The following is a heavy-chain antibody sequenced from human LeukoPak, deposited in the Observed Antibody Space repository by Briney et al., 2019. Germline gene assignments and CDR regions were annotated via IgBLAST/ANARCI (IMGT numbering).Heavy chain of an antibody. D-gene: IGHD6-13*01. CDR1: GGSFSGYY. V-gene: IGHV4-34*01. CDR2: SYYSGST. CDR3: ARGTSSSWLYYFDY. J-gene: IGHJ4*02. Sequence: SETLSLTCAVYGGSFSGYYWAWIRQPPGKGLEWIGSSYYSGSTYHNPSLKSRVTISVDTSKNQFSLKLSSVTAADTAVYYCARGTSSSWLYYFDYWGQGTLVTVSS.